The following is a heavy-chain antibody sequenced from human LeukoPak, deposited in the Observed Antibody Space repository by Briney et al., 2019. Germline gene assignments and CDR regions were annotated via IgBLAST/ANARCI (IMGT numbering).Heavy chain of an antibody. CDR3: AKDRSIGTYYTFDH. CDR2: IRYDGSNK. D-gene: IGHD1-26*01. CDR1: GFTFSSYG. V-gene: IGHV3-30*02. J-gene: IGHJ4*02. Sequence: PGGSLRLSCAASGFTFSSYGMHWVRQAPGKGLEWVAFIRYDGSNKYYADSVKGRFTISRDNSKNTVYLQMSSLTAADTAVYYCAKDRSIGTYYTFDHWGQGTLVTVSS.